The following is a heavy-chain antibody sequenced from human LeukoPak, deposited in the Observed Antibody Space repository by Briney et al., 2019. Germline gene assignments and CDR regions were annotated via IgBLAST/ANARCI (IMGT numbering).Heavy chain of an antibody. D-gene: IGHD6-13*01. V-gene: IGHV4-34*01. J-gene: IGHJ6*02. Sequence: SETLSLTCAVYGGSFSGYYWSWIRQPPGKGLEWIGEINHSGSTNYNPSLKSRVTISVDTSKNQFSLKLSSVTAADTAVYYCARGSWVTSTRIAEAGTGFRNYYYYGMDVWGQGTTVTVSS. CDR1: GGSFSGYY. CDR3: ARGSWVTSTRIAEAGTGFRNYYYYGMDV. CDR2: INHSGST.